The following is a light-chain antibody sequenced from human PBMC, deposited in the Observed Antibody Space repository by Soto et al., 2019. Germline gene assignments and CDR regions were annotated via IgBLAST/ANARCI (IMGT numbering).Light chain of an antibody. CDR3: QQYSSYPFT. CDR1: QSISRK. CDR2: KAF. V-gene: IGKV1-5*03. J-gene: IGKJ4*01. Sequence: DIQMTQSPPTLPAIIGDRVTITCRASQSISRKLAWYQPKPGKAPQVLVNKAFSLQSWIPSRFSGSGSGTEFTLTISSLQPDDFATYYCQQYSSYPFTFGGGTKVEIK.